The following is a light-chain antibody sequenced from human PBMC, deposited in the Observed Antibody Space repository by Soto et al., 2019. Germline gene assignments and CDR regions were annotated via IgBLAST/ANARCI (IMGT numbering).Light chain of an antibody. J-gene: IGKJ5*01. V-gene: IGKV3-20*01. Sequence: PGERAPLTCRASQSVSSNYLAWYQQIPGQAPRLLIYGVSSRAAGIPDRFSGSGSGTDFTLTINRLEPEDFAVYYCQQYHNTPITFGQGTRLEIK. CDR2: GVS. CDR1: QSVSSNY. CDR3: QQYHNTPIT.